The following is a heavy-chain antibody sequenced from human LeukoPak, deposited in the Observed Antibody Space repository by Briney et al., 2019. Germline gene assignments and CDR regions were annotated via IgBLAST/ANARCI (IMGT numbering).Heavy chain of an antibody. V-gene: IGHV3-21*01. CDR2: ITCSSSYI. J-gene: IGHJ4*02. CDR1: GFTFSSYG. D-gene: IGHD3-22*01. CDR3: ARHVVAVGFDY. Sequence: GGSLRLSCAASGFTFSSYGMSWVRQAPGKGLEWVSSITCSSSYIYYADSVKGRFTISRDNAKNSLYLQMNSLRAEDTAVYYCARHVVAVGFDYWGQGTLVTVSS.